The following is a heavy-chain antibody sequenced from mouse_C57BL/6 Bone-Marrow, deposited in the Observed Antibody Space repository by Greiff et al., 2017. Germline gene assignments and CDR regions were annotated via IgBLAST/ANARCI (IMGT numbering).Heavy chain of an antibody. Sequence: EVKVVESGGGLVQPKGSLKLSCAASGFSFNTYAMNWVRQAPGQGLEWVARIRSKSNNYATYYAGSVKDRFTISRDDSETMLYLQMNNLKTEDTAMYYSVRQEYGSSYGVAYWGQGTLVTVSA. CDR1: GFSFNTYA. J-gene: IGHJ3*01. CDR3: VRQEYGSSYGVAY. D-gene: IGHD1-1*01. CDR2: IRSKSNNYAT. V-gene: IGHV10-1*01.